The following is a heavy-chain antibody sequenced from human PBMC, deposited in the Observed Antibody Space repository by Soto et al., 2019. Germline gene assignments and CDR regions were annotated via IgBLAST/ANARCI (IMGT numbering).Heavy chain of an antibody. J-gene: IGHJ4*02. CDR2: IFYNGFT. V-gene: IGHV4-39*07. Sequence: PSETLSLTCTVSGGSINNDNYYWGWIRQPPGKGLEWIGIIFYNGFTYYSPSLKSRVTLSVDTAKNQFSLKLNSVTAADTALYYCARAGGSGLRLLDYWGQGMLVTVSS. CDR1: GGSINNDNYY. CDR3: ARAGGSGLRLLDY. D-gene: IGHD5-12*01.